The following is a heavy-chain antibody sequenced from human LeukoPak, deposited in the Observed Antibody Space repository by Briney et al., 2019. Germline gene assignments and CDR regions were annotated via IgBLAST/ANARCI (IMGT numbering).Heavy chain of an antibody. Sequence: GGSLRLSCAASGFTFSSYEMNWVRQAPGKGLEWVSYIGNSGRTIYYADSLKGRFTISRDNSKNTLYLQMNSLRAEDTAVYYCARPGGDYWGQGTLVTVSS. D-gene: IGHD1-26*01. CDR2: IGNSGRTI. CDR3: ARPGGDY. J-gene: IGHJ4*02. CDR1: GFTFSSYE. V-gene: IGHV3-48*03.